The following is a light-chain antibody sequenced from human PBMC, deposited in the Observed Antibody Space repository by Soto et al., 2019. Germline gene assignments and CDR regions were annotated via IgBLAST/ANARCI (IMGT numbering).Light chain of an antibody. V-gene: IGKV1-5*01. J-gene: IGKJ2*01. Sequence: DIQMTQSPSTLSASVGDGVTITCRASQNISVWSAWYQQRPGKAPKFLMYDASSLETGVPSRFSGSGSGTEFTLTIRSLQPDDSATYYCQHYDISCPSFGQGTKVEIK. CDR2: DAS. CDR3: QHYDISCPS. CDR1: QNISVW.